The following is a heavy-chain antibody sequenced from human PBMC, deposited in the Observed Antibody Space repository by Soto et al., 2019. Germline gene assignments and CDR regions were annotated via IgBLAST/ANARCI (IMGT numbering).Heavy chain of an antibody. Sequence: ASVKVSCKASAYIFTDYYIHWVRQAPGQGLEWMGWINPNNDDTRYAQKFRGRVTVTMDTSISTAYMDLTRLTSDDTAVYYCARDSAAGAGIGWDYWGQGTLVTVSS. D-gene: IGHD6-13*01. V-gene: IGHV1-2*02. J-gene: IGHJ4*01. CDR1: AYIFTDYY. CDR2: INPNNDDT. CDR3: ARDSAAGAGIGWDY.